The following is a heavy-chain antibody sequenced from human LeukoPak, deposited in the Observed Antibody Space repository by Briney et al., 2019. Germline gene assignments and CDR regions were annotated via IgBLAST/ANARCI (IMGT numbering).Heavy chain of an antibody. J-gene: IGHJ4*02. Sequence: SETLSLTCTVSGGSISGHYWSWIRQPPGKGLEWIGDIYYSGSTNNNPSLRSRVTISVDTSKNQFSLKLSSVTAADTAVYYCARDLNYFDYWGQGTLVTVSS. V-gene: IGHV4-59*11. CDR1: GGSISGHY. CDR2: IYYSGST. CDR3: ARDLNYFDY.